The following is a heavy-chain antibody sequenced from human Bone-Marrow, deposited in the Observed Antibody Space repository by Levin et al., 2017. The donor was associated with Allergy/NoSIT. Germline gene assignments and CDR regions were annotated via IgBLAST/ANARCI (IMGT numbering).Heavy chain of an antibody. CDR1: GGSISSSSYY. D-gene: IGHD6-13*01. CDR3: AEEAEGAAAGVDAFDI. J-gene: IGHJ3*02. CDR2: IYYSGST. Sequence: PSETLSLTCTVSGGSISSSSYYWGWIRQPPGKGLEWIGSIYYSGSTYYNPSLKSRVTISVDTSKNQFSLKLSSVTAADTAVYYCAEEAEGAAAGVDAFDIWGQGTMVTVSS. V-gene: IGHV4-39*01.